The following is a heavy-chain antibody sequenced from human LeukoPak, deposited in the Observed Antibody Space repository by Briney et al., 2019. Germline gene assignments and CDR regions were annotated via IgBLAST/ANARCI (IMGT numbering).Heavy chain of an antibody. J-gene: IGHJ5*02. CDR2: ISYTGST. V-gene: IGHV4-59*12. Sequence: SETLSLTCTVSGGSISSYYWSWIRQPPGKGLEWIGYISYTGSTNYNPSLKSRVTISVDTSKNQFSLKLSSVTAADTAVYYCARGKIWDIVVVPAATHRRNWFDPWGQGTLVTVSS. CDR3: ARGKIWDIVVVPAATHRRNWFDP. D-gene: IGHD2-2*01. CDR1: GGSISSYY.